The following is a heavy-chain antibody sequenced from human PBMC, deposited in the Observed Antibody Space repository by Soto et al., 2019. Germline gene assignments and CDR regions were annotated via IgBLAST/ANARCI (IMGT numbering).Heavy chain of an antibody. J-gene: IGHJ4*02. CDR2: INPSGGST. CDR3: AREEDYDFWSGEGPHFDY. D-gene: IGHD3-3*01. CDR1: GYTFTSYY. V-gene: IGHV1-46*01. Sequence: QVQLVQSGAEVKKPGASVKVSCKASGYTFTSYYMHWVRQAPGQGLEWMGIINPSGGSTSYAQKFQGRVTITRDTSTSTVYMELSSLRSEDTAVYYCAREEDYDFWSGEGPHFDYWGQGTLVTVSS.